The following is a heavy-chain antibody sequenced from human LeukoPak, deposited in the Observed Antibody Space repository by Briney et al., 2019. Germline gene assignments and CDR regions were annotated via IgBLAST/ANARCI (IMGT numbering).Heavy chain of an antibody. V-gene: IGHV4-59*12. D-gene: IGHD3-22*01. J-gene: IGHJ3*02. Sequence: PSEPLSLTCTVSGGSISSYYWSWIRQPPGKGLEWIGYIYYSGSTNYNPSLKSRVTISVNTSKNQFSLKLSSVTAADTAVYYCARGRVYYYDSSGYLLDAFDIWGQGTMVTVSS. CDR3: ARGRVYYYDSSGYLLDAFDI. CDR1: GGSISSYY. CDR2: IYYSGST.